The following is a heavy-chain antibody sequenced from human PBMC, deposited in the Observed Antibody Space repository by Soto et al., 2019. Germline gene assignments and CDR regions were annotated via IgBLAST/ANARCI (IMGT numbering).Heavy chain of an antibody. CDR2: IIPILGIA. J-gene: IGHJ6*02. Sequence: SVKVSCKASGGTFSSYTISWVRQAPGQGLEWMGRIIPILGIANYAQKFQGRVTITADKSISTAYLQWSSLKASDTAMYYCARMGYAVTTQVYYYYGMDVWGQ. V-gene: IGHV1-69*02. D-gene: IGHD4-17*01. CDR1: GGTFSSYT. CDR3: ARMGYAVTTQVYYYYGMDV.